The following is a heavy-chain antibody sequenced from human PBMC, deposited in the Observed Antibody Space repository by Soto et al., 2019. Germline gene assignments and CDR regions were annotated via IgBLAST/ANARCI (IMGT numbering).Heavy chain of an antibody. Sequence: EVQLVESGGGLVQPGGSLRLSCAASGFTVSSNYMSWVRQAPGKGLEWVSVIYSGGSTYYADSVKVRFTISRDNSKNTLYLQMNSLRAEDTAVYYCAREEQWLVHWYFDLWGRGTLVTVSS. CDR3: AREEQWLVHWYFDL. CDR1: GFTVSSNY. V-gene: IGHV3-66*01. CDR2: IYSGGST. J-gene: IGHJ2*01. D-gene: IGHD6-19*01.